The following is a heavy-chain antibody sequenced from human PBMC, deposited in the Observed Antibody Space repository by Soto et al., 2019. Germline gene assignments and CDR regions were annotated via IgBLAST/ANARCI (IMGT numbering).Heavy chain of an antibody. CDR1: GFTFSSYA. CDR2: ISGSGGST. CDR3: AKERIAVDGSPPDY. V-gene: IGHV3-23*01. Sequence: EVQLLESGGGLVQPGGSLRLSCAASGFTFSSYAMSWVRQAPGMGVEWVSGISGSGGSTYYADSVKGRFTISRDNSKNTVYLQVNRLRAEETAVYYCAKERIAVDGSPPDYWGQGTLVTVSS. J-gene: IGHJ4*02. D-gene: IGHD6-19*01.